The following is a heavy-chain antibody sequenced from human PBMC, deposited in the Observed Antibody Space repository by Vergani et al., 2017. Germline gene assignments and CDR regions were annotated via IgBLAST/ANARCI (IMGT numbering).Heavy chain of an antibody. D-gene: IGHD2-21*02. Sequence: QEQLLQSGGGVVQPGGSLRLSCIGSGYTFGHFDMHWVRQAPGKGLEWVSGLTASGSGISYADSVRGRFTISRDNSKNTLFLQMDSLRAEDTAVYYCARARCGGACFMSNWLDTWGQGTLVSVSS. CDR2: LTASGSGI. CDR1: GYTFGHFD. J-gene: IGHJ5*02. CDR3: ARARCGGACFMSNWLDT. V-gene: IGHV3-NL1*01.